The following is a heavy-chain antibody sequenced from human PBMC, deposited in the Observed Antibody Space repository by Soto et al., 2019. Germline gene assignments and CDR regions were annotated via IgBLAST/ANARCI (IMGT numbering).Heavy chain of an antibody. Sequence: QVQLVESGGGVVQPGTSLRLSCVASGFAFSSFGMHWVRQSPGKGLEWVAIIWYDGSDKYYGDSVKGRFTISRDNSKNTLFLQMNSLRAEDTAVYHCDFWNLSYYFDYWGQGTPVTVSS. CDR1: GFAFSSFG. D-gene: IGHD3-3*01. CDR3: DFWNLSYYFDY. CDR2: IWYDGSDK. V-gene: IGHV3-33*01. J-gene: IGHJ4*02.